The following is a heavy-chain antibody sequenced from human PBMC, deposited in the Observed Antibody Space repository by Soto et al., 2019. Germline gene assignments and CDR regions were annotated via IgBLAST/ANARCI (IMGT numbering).Heavy chain of an antibody. CDR2: ISSSSSYI. Sequence: GGSLILSCAASGFTFSSYSMNWVRQAPGKGLEWVSSISSSSSYIYYADSVKGRFTISRDNAKNSLYLQMNSLRAEDTAVYYWARRGDSGRYWASYLDYWDQGTLLTVTS. CDR3: ARRGDSGRYWASYLDY. J-gene: IGHJ4*02. D-gene: IGHD1-26*01. CDR1: GFTFSSYS. V-gene: IGHV3-21*01.